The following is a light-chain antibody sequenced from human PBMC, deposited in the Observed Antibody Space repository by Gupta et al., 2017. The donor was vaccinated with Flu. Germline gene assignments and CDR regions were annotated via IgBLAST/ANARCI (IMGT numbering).Light chain of an antibody. V-gene: IGLV3-21*03. CDR3: QAYDTSIDHLV. CDR1: NIGRKS. Sequence: NTSRISGGRSNIGRKSVDWYQQQSVPAPILLIYADSERPSVFPVRFSGSNSGTTATLTISGVQAGDEADYYCQAYDTSIDHLVFGGGTKLTVL. J-gene: IGLJ2*01. CDR2: ADS.